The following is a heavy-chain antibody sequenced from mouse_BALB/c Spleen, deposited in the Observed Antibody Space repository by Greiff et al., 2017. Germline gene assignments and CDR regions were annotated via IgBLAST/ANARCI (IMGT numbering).Heavy chain of an antibody. CDR3: ARLMITSMDY. V-gene: IGHV1-4*01. CDR2: INPSSGYT. J-gene: IGHJ4*01. D-gene: IGHD2-4*01. Sequence: VQLVESGAELARPGASVKMSCKASGYTFTSYTMHWVKQRPGQGLEWIGYINPSSGYTNYNQKFKDKATLTADKSSSTAYMQLSSLTSEDSAVYYCARLMITSMDYWGQGTSVTVSS. CDR1: GYTFTSYT.